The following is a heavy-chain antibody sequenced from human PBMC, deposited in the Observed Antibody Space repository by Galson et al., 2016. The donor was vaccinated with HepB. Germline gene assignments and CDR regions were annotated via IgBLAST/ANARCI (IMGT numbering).Heavy chain of an antibody. CDR1: GFSFGTQA. CDR3: ARGSRVNSYTFDV. CDR2: ISGSGGDT. Sequence: SLRLSCAASGFSFGTQAMNWVRQAPGKGPEWVSGISGSGGDTFYADSVKGRFTISRDNSKNTLHLETNSLRAEDTAIYYCARGSRVNSYTFDVWGLGTMVAVSS. V-gene: IGHV3-23*01. J-gene: IGHJ3*01. D-gene: IGHD2-2*01.